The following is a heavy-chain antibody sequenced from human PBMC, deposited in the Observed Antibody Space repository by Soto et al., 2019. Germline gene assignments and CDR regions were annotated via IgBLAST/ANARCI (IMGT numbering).Heavy chain of an antibody. CDR3: ASGWLRPNYYYYYGMDV. J-gene: IGHJ6*02. Sequence: VASVKVSCKASGGTFSSYAISWVRQAPGQGLEWMGWINPNSGGTNYAQKFQGRVTMTRDTSISTAYMELSRLRSDDTAVYYCASGWLRPNYYYYYGMDVWGQGTTVTVSS. V-gene: IGHV1-2*02. CDR2: INPNSGGT. CDR1: GGTFSSYA. D-gene: IGHD5-12*01.